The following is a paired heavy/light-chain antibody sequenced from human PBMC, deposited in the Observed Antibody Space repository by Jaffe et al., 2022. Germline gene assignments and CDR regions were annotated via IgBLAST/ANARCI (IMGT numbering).Heavy chain of an antibody. Sequence: QVQLVQSGAEVKKPGASVKVSCKASGYSFTSYGINWVRQAPGQGLEWVGWISPNNGDTRSAQNLQGRVTMTTDTPTSTAYMELRTLRSDDTAEYYCARTPPRGGGGWGWYFDHWGRGTLVTVSS. CDR2: ISPNNGDT. CDR3: ARTPPRGGGGWGWYFDH. J-gene: IGHJ2*01. D-gene: IGHD3-10*01. V-gene: IGHV1-18*01. CDR1: GYSFTSYG.
Light chain of an antibody. J-gene: IGKJ4*01. CDR3: QQYDNSLT. CDR1: QSVSSSY. V-gene: IGKV3-20*01. Sequence: EIVLTQSPGTLSLSPGERATLSCRASQSVSSSYLAWYQQKPGQAPRLLIYGASSRATGIPDRFSGSGSGTDFTLTISRLEPEDFAVYYCQQYDNSLTFGGGTKVEIK. CDR2: GAS.